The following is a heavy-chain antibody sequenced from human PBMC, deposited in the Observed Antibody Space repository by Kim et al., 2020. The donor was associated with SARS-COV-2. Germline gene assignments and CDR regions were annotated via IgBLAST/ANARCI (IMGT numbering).Heavy chain of an antibody. D-gene: IGHD3-9*01. CDR1: GFTFGDYA. CDR3: TRMGGLRYFDWLLLPLYYGMDV. J-gene: IGHJ6*02. CDR2: IRSKAYGGTT. V-gene: IGHV3-49*04. Sequence: GGSLRLSCTASGFTFGDYAMSWVRQAPGKGLEWVGFIRSKAYGGTTEYAASVKGRFTISRDDSKSIAYLQMNSLKTEDTAVYFCTRMGGLRYFDWLLLPLYYGMDVWGQGTTVTVSS.